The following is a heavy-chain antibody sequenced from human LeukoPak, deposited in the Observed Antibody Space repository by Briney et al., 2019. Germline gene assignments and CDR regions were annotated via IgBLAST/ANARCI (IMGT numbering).Heavy chain of an antibody. D-gene: IGHD2-21*01. CDR3: ARAHGDQEYGMDV. J-gene: IGHJ6*02. CDR2: ISSSSSYI. Sequence: PGGSLRLSCAASGFTFSSYSMNWVRRAPGKGLEWVSSISSSSSYIYYADSVKGRFTISRDNAKNSLYLQMNSLRAEDTAVYYCARAHGDQEYGMDVWGQGTMVTVSS. CDR1: GFTFSSYS. V-gene: IGHV3-21*01.